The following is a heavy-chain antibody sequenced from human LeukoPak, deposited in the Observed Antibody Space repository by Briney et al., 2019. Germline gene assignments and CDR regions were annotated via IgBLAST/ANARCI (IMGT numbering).Heavy chain of an antibody. V-gene: IGHV4-34*01. CDR3: ARGRTNIAARRAHWFDP. D-gene: IGHD6-6*01. CDR1: GGSFSGYY. CDR2: INHSGST. Sequence: SETLSLTCAVYGGSFSGYYWSWIRQPPGKGLEWIGEINHSGSTNYNPSLKSQVTISVDTSKNQFSLKLSSVTAADTAVYYCARGRTNIAARRAHWFDPWGQGTLVTVSS. J-gene: IGHJ5*02.